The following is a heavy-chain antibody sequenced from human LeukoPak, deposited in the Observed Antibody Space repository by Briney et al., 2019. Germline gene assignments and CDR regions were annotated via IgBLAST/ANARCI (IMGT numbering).Heavy chain of an antibody. D-gene: IGHD3-10*01. CDR1: GGSISSYY. J-gene: IGHJ4*02. Sequence: PSETLSLTCTVSGGSISSYYWNWIRQPPGKGLEWIGYIYYSGSTNYNPSLKSRLTISVDTSKNQFSLKLSSVTAADTAVYYCARGPRISLVRGALELDYWGQGTLVTVSS. V-gene: IGHV4-59*01. CDR3: ARGPRISLVRGALELDY. CDR2: IYYSGST.